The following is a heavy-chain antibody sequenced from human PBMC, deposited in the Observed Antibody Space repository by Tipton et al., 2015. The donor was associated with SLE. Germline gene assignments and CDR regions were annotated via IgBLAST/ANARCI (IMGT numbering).Heavy chain of an antibody. CDR3: VKEVREQLALYYYYGLDV. J-gene: IGHJ6*02. Sequence: SLRLSCAASGFTFSSYGMHWVRQAPGKGLEWVAVISYDGSNKYYADSVKGRFTISRDNSKNTLYLQMNSLRAEDTAVYYCVKEVREQLALYYYYGLDVWGQGTTVT. D-gene: IGHD6-6*01. CDR2: ISYDGSNK. V-gene: IGHV3-30*18. CDR1: GFTFSSYG.